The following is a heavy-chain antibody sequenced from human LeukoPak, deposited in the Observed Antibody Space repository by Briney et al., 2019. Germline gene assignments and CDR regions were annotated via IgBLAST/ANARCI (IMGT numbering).Heavy chain of an antibody. CDR3: ARGPYAYTSSATLGSYNWFDP. J-gene: IGHJ5*02. D-gene: IGHD2-2*02. V-gene: IGHV5-51*01. CDR1: GYSFPNYW. CDR2: IYPGDSDT. Sequence: GESLKISCKGSGYSFPNYWIGWVRQMPGKGLEWMGIIYPGDSDTRYSPSFQDQVTISADKSISTAYLQWSSLKASDTAMYYCARGPYAYTSSATLGSYNWFDPWGQGSLVTVSS.